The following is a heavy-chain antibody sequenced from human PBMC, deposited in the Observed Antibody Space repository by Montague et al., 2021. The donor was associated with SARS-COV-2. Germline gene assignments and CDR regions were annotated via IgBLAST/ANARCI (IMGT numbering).Heavy chain of an antibody. CDR3: ARDGAVDSFASYHEMDV. CDR1: GASVRTYY. D-gene: IGHD3-9*01. Sequence: SETLSLTCTVSGASVRTYYWSWIRQSAGKKLEWMGRLYTSGSTYYNPSFKSRVTMSLDTSKNLFSLNLSSMTAADTAVYYCARDGAVDSFASYHEMDVWGQGTTVTVSS. V-gene: IGHV4-4*07. CDR2: LYTSGST. J-gene: IGHJ6*02.